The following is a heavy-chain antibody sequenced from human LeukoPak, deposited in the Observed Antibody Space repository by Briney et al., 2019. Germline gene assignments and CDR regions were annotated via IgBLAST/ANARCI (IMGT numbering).Heavy chain of an antibody. J-gene: IGHJ4*02. V-gene: IGHV4-59*01. CDR2: IYYSGST. Sequence: SETLSLTCTVSGGSISSYYWSWIRQPPGKGLEWIGYIYYSGSTNYNPSLKSRVTISVDTSKNQFSLKLSSVTAADTAVYYCARLTYGSGSWYYFDYWGQGTLVIVSS. CDR3: ARLTYGSGSWYYFDY. CDR1: GGSISSYY. D-gene: IGHD3-10*01.